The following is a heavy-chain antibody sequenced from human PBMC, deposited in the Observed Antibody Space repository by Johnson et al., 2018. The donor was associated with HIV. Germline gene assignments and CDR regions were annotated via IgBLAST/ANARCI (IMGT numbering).Heavy chain of an antibody. Sequence: VQLVESGGVVVQAGGSLRLSCSASGFTVSSNYMNWVRQAPGKGLDWVSLIYSGDSTYYADSVKGRFSISRDNSKNTLYLQMNSLRAEDTAVYYCARERGLGHAFDIWGQGTMVTVSS. CDR1: GFTVSSNY. CDR3: ARERGLGHAFDI. CDR2: IYSGDST. D-gene: IGHD7-27*01. V-gene: IGHV3-66*01. J-gene: IGHJ3*02.